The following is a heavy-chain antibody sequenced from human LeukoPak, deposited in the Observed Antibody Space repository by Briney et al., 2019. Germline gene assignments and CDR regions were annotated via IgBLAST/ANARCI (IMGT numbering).Heavy chain of an antibody. D-gene: IGHD4-17*01. J-gene: IGHJ4*02. CDR1: GGSISSYY. CDR3: ARLYCDSGTGYHFDD. V-gene: IGHV4-59*01. CDR2: IHYSGST. Sequence: SETLSLTCTVSGGSISSYYWNWIRQPPVKGLEWIGYIHYSGSTNNNPSLGSGVTRSVNTTKNQYSLKLRYDTAADTAVYYWARLYCDSGTGYHFDDWGQGILVTVSS.